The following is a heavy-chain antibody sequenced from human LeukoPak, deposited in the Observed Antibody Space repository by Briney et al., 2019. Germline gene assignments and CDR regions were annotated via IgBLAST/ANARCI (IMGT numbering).Heavy chain of an antibody. Sequence: PSETLSLTCAVYGGSFSGYYWSWIRQPPGKGLEWIGEINHSGSTNYNPSLKSRVTISVDTSKNQFSLKLSSVTAADTAVYYFARGISRGYDSSSYGARRRAFDIWGQGTMVTVSS. D-gene: IGHD3-22*01. V-gene: IGHV4-34*01. J-gene: IGHJ3*02. CDR1: GGSFSGYY. CDR2: INHSGST. CDR3: ARGISRGYDSSSYGARRRAFDI.